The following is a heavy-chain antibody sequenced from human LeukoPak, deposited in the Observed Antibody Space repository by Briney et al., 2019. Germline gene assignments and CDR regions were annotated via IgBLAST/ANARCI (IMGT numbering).Heavy chain of an antibody. V-gene: IGHV4-39*07. J-gene: IGHJ6*03. CDR1: GGSISSSSYY. CDR3: ARGIQLWARYYYYYMDV. CDR2: IYYSGST. D-gene: IGHD5-18*01. Sequence: SETLSLTCTVSGGSISSSSYYWGWIRQPPGKGLEWIGSIYYSGSTYYNPPLKSRVTISVDTSKNQFSLKLSSATAADTAVYYCARGIQLWARYYYYYMDVWGKGTTVTISS.